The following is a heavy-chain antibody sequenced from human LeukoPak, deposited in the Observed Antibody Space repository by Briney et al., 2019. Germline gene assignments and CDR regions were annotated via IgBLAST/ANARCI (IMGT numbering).Heavy chain of an antibody. CDR3: ARHYYDSSGYYSATRTRSVGDIDY. Sequence: PSETLSLTCTVSGGSISSSSYYWGWIRQPPGKGLEWIGSIYYSGSTYYNPSLKSRVTISVDTSKNQFSLKLSSVTAADTAVYYCARHYYDSSGYYSATRTRSVGDIDYWGQGTLVTVSS. J-gene: IGHJ4*02. V-gene: IGHV4-39*01. CDR1: GGSISSSSYY. CDR2: IYYSGST. D-gene: IGHD3-22*01.